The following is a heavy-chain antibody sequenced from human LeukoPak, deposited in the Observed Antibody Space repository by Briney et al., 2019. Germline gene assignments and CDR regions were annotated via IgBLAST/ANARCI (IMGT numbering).Heavy chain of an antibody. Sequence: PSQTLSLTCTVSAGSINSGDYYWSWIRQPAGKGLEWIGRIYSPGTNYNYNPPVKSRVTISIDTSKNQFSLKLPSVTAADTAVYYCARGIGTSYDSSRDAFDIWGQGTMVTVSS. CDR1: AGSINSGDYY. D-gene: IGHD3-22*01. CDR3: ARGIGTSYDSSRDAFDI. J-gene: IGHJ3*02. V-gene: IGHV4-61*02. CDR2: IYSPGT.